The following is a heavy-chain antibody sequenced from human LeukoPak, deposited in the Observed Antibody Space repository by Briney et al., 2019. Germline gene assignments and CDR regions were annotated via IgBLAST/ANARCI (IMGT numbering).Heavy chain of an antibody. Sequence: GGSLRLSCAASGFTFSSYAMSWVRQAPGKGLEWVSSISSSSSYIYYADSVKGRFTISRDNAKNSLYLQMNSLRAEDTAVYYCARDGRGDLYDYWGQGTLVTVSS. CDR2: ISSSSSYI. CDR1: GFTFSSYA. V-gene: IGHV3-21*01. CDR3: ARDGRGDLYDY. D-gene: IGHD3-10*01. J-gene: IGHJ4*02.